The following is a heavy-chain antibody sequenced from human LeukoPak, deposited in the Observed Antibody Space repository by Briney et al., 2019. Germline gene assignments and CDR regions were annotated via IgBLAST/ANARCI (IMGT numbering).Heavy chain of an antibody. CDR3: AKAKGEGYPYYFDY. V-gene: IGHV3-23*01. Sequence: PGGSLRLSCAASGFTFSSYAMRWVRQAPGKRPAWVSAISGGGSSTYYADSVKGRFTISRDNSKNPLYLQMNSLSAEDTAVFYWAKAKGEGYPYYFDYWGQGTPVTVSS. CDR2: ISGGGSST. CDR1: GFTFSSYA. J-gene: IGHJ4*02. D-gene: IGHD5-24*01.